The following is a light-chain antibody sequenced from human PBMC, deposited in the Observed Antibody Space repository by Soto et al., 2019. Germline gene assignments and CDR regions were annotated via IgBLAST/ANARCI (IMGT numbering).Light chain of an antibody. CDR3: QQSHSAPRT. CDR2: AAS. CDR1: QRIGTY. V-gene: IGKV1-39*01. J-gene: IGKJ1*01. Sequence: DIQMTQSPSSLSASVGDRVTITCRASQRIGTYLNWYQQKPGKAPKVLIYAASSLQSGVPSRFSSSGSRTDFTLTISSLQPEDFATYYCQQSHSAPRTFGQGTKVEIK.